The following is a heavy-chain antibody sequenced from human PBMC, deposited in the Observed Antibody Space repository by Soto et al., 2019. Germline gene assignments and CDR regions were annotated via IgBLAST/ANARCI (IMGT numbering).Heavy chain of an antibody. J-gene: IGHJ4*01. CDR1: GYXFTNYL. CDR2: IYPGDSDT. V-gene: IGHV5-51*01. Sequence: EXLKISCQCSGYXFTNYLIVWVRHMPGKGLEWMGIIYPGDSDTRYSPSFQGQVTISAEKSISTAYLKWSRMKASDTAMYYFARLANIFDFDNWGHGTLVTVSS. CDR3: ARLANIFDFDN. D-gene: IGHD2-21*01.